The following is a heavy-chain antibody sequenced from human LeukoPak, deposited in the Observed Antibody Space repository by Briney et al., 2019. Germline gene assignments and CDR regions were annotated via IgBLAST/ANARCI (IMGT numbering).Heavy chain of an antibody. J-gene: IGHJ4*02. CDR3: AKDRGFTLRDGGMFDS. D-gene: IGHD5-24*01. CDR2: ISGTDGTK. V-gene: IGHV3-23*01. Sequence: PGGSLRLSCAASGFTFSNYAMNWVRQAPGKGLEWVSGISGTDGTKYDAESVRGRFTVSRDNSKNTLYLQMSSLRAEDTAIYYCAKDRGFTLRDGGMFDSWGQGTLVTVSS. CDR1: GFTFSNYA.